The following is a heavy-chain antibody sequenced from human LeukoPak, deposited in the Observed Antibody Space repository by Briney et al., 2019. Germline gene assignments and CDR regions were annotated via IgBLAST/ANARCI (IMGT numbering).Heavy chain of an antibody. D-gene: IGHD3-16*01. V-gene: IGHV3-7*01. CDR2: IKQDGSEK. Sequence: GGSLRLSCAASGFTFSSYWMSWVRQAPGKGLEWVANIKQDGSEKYYVDSVKGRFTISRDNAKNSLYLQMNSLRAGDTAVYYCARSLGGPPTASYGMDVWGQGTTVTVSS. J-gene: IGHJ6*02. CDR1: GFTFSSYW. CDR3: ARSLGGPPTASYGMDV.